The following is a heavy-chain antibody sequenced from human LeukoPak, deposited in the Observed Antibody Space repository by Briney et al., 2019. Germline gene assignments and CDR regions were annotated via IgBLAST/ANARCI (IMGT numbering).Heavy chain of an antibody. CDR3: AKVVVGARYFDY. CDR1: GFTFSSYS. V-gene: IGHV3-23*01. CDR2: FSGSRNRT. Sequence: PGGSLRLSCAASGFTFSSYSMNWVRQAPGKGLEWVSTFSGSRNRTFYADSVKGRFTISRDNSKNTLYLQMDSLRAEDTAVYYCAKVVVGARYFDYWGQGALVTVSS. J-gene: IGHJ4*02. D-gene: IGHD1-26*01.